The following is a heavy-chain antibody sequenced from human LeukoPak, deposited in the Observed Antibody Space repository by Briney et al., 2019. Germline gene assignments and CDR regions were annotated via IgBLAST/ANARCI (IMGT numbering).Heavy chain of an antibody. V-gene: IGHV4-34*01. CDR3: ARQGSTSILYYYYYMDV. J-gene: IGHJ6*03. Sequence: PSETLSLTCAVYGGSFSGYYWSWIRQPPGKGLEWIGEINHSGSTNYNPSLKSRVTISVDTSKNQFSLKLSSVTAADTAVYYCARQGSTSILYYYYYMDVWGKGTTVTISS. D-gene: IGHD2-2*01. CDR2: INHSGST. CDR1: GGSFSGYY.